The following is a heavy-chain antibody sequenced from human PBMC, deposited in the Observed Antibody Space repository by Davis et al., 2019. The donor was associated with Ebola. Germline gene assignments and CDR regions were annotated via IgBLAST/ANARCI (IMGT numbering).Heavy chain of an antibody. CDR2: INHSGST. V-gene: IGHV4-34*01. J-gene: IGHJ6*02. D-gene: IGHD2/OR15-2a*01. CDR1: GGSFSGYY. CDR3: ARGYEGSTYGMDV. Sequence: PSETLSLTCAVYGGSFSGYYWSWIRQPPGKGLEWIGEINHSGSTNYNPSLKSRVTISVDTSKNQFSLKLSSVTAADTAVYYCARGYEGSTYGMDVWGQGTTVTVSS.